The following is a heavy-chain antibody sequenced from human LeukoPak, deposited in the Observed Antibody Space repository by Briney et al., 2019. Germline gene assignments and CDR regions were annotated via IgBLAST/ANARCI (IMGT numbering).Heavy chain of an antibody. CDR3: ESGDLDY. J-gene: IGHJ4*02. CDR1: GFTFSSYA. D-gene: IGHD2-21*02. CDR2: ISYDGGNK. V-gene: IGHV3-30-3*01. Sequence: PGGSLRLSCAASGFTFSSYAMHWVRQAPGKGLEWVAVISYDGGNKYYADSVKGRFTISRDNSKNTLYLQMNSLRAEDTAVYYCESGDLDYWGQGTLVTVSS.